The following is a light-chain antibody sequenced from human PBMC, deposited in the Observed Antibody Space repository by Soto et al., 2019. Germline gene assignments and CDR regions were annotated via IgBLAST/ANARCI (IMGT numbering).Light chain of an antibody. Sequence: QLTQSPSSLSASIGDRVTISCQASHDISNYLNWYQQRPGKAPKLLIYDASTLETGVPSRFRGSGYGTDFTLTITSLQPGDIATYYCQHCHDMPLTFGGGTKVDI. V-gene: IGKV1-33*01. CDR2: DAS. CDR1: HDISNY. J-gene: IGKJ4*01. CDR3: QHCHDMPLT.